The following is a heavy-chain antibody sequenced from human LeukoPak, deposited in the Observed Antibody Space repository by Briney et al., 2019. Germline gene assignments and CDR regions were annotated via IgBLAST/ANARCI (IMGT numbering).Heavy chain of an antibody. D-gene: IGHD4-17*01. CDR2: ISHSGST. CDR1: GGSFSGYY. Sequence: PSETLSLTCAVYGGSFSGYYWSWIRQPPGMGLEWIGEISHSGSTNYNPSLKSRVTISVDTSKNQFTLKLSSVTAADTAVYYCARGRYGDYNWGQGTLVTVSS. J-gene: IGHJ4*02. CDR3: ARGRYGDYN. V-gene: IGHV4-34*01.